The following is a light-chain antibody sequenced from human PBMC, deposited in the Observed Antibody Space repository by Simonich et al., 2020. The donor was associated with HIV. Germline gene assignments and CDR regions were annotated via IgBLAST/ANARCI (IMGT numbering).Light chain of an antibody. CDR1: ALPKQY. CDR3: QSADSSGTWV. J-gene: IGLJ3*02. Sequence: SYELTQPPSVSVSPGQTARITCSGDALPKQYAYWYQQKPGQAPVLGIYKDSERPSGIPERLSGSSSGTTVTLTISGVQAEDEADYYCQSADSSGTWVFGGGTKLTVL. V-gene: IGLV3-25*03. CDR2: KDS.